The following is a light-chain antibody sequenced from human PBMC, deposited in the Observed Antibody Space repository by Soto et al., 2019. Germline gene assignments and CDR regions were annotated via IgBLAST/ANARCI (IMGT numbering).Light chain of an antibody. V-gene: IGKV1-39*01. Sequence: IRMSQSPSAVSATVGARVTITCRASQSIATYLHWYQKKPGKAPKLLISAASSLQSGVPSRFSGSGSGTDFTLTISSLQPEDFATYYCQQSNSYPWTSGQRTMADVK. CDR2: AAS. J-gene: IGKJ1*01. CDR1: QSIATY. CDR3: QQSNSYPWT.